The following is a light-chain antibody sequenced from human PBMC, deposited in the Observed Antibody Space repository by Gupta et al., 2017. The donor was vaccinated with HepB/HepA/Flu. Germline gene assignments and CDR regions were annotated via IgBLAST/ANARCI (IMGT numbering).Light chain of an antibody. V-gene: IGLV1-51*02. CDR2: END. CDR3: LTWDTSLSVSL. J-gene: IGLJ3*02. CDR1: SSNIGNHY. Sequence: QSVLTQPPSVSAAPGQKVTLSCPGSSSNIGNHYVFWYQHLPGTAPKLLIYENDKRPSGIPDRFSGSKSGTSATLGITGLQTGDEADYYCLTWDTSLSVSLFGGGTKLTVL.